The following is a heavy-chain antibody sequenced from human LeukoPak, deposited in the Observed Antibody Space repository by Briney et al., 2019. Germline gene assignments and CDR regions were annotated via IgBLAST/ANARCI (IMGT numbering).Heavy chain of an antibody. CDR1: GFTVSSYW. Sequence: GGSLRLSCAASGFTVSSYWMHWVRQAPGKGLVWVSRINSDGSSTTYADSVKGRFTISRDNAKNTLYLQMNSLRAEDTAVYYCARDFGARAVTPGMDVWGQGTTVTVSS. CDR2: INSDGSST. J-gene: IGHJ6*02. CDR3: ARDFGARAVTPGMDV. D-gene: IGHD3-10*01. V-gene: IGHV3-74*01.